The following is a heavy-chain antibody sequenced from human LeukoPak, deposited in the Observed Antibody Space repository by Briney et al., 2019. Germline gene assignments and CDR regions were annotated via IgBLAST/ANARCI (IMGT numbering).Heavy chain of an antibody. CDR2: ISHSGTT. J-gene: IGHJ4*02. Sequence: PSETLSLTCTVSGGSISSYYWSWIRQPPGKGLEWIGYISHSGTTNCNPSLKSRVTISVDTSKNQFSLKLSSVTAADTAVYYCARDSPMVPFDYWGQGTLVTVSS. CDR1: GGSISSYY. V-gene: IGHV4-59*01. D-gene: IGHD3-10*01. CDR3: ARDSPMVPFDY.